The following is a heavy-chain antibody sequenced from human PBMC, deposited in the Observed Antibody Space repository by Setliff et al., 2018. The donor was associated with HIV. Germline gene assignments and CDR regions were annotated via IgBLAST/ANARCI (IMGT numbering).Heavy chain of an antibody. J-gene: IGHJ4*02. Sequence: SETLSLTCTVSGDSTTNSFYCWAWIRQPPGNGLGWTGSIYYGGIIDYNPSRKCRVTISVDTPKNQFSLRLDSVTAADTAIHYCARQVKYSSSPLHFDSWGQGTLVTVSS. CDR3: ARQVKYSSSPLHFDS. CDR2: IYYGGII. CDR1: GDSTTNSFYC. V-gene: IGHV4-39*01. D-gene: IGHD6-13*01.